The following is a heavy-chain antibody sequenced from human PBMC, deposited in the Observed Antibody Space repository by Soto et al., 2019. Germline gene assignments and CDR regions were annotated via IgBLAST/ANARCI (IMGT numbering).Heavy chain of an antibody. D-gene: IGHD6-25*01. CDR3: ARRKERSGPNYFDV. V-gene: IGHV1-8*01. J-gene: IGHJ4*02. Sequence: ASVKVSCKASGDTFIKYDIKWVRQAPGQGLEWMGWMNPSNGNAGYAQNFRGRVTMTSNTSITTAYMELSGLRYEDTAVYYCARRKERSGPNYFDVWGQGTLVTVSS. CDR1: GDTFIKYD. CDR2: MNPSNGNA.